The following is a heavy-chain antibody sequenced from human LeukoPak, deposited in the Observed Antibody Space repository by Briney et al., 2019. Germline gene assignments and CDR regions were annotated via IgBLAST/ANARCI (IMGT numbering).Heavy chain of an antibody. J-gene: IGHJ5*02. CDR3: ARSSRASATIFGVVIQNNWFDP. D-gene: IGHD3-3*01. Sequence: ASVKVSCKVSGYTLTELSMHWVRQAPGKGLEWMGGFDPEDGETIYAQKFQGRVTITRDTSASTAYMELSSLRSEDTAVYYCARSSRASATIFGVVIQNNWFDPWGQGTLVTVSS. CDR2: FDPEDGET. V-gene: IGHV1-24*01. CDR1: GYTLTELS.